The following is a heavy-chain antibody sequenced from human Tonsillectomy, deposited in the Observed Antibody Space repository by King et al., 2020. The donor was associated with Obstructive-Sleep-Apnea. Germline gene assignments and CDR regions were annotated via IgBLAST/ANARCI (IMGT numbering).Heavy chain of an antibody. CDR1: EFTVSNIY. V-gene: IGHV3-66*01. CDR2: IYSGGST. D-gene: IGHD3-10*01. Sequence: VQLVESGGGLVQPGGSLRLSCSSSEFTVSNIYMTWVRQAPGKGLEWVSIIYSGGSTYYADSVKGRFTISRDNSKNTVYLQMNSLRAEDTAVYYCATGTGTYYSPVDWYFDLWGRGTLVTVSS. CDR3: ATGTGTYYSPVDWYFDL. J-gene: IGHJ2*01.